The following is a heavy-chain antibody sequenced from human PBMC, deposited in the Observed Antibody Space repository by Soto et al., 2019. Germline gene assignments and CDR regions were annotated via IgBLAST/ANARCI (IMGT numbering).Heavy chain of an antibody. CDR3: ARGGVANYDFWSGYYSSGWFDP. CDR2: INHSGST. CDR1: GGSFSGYY. D-gene: IGHD3-3*01. V-gene: IGHV4-34*01. Sequence: QVQLQQWGAGLLKPSETLSLTCAVYGGSFSGYYWSWIRQPPGKGLEWIGEINHSGSTNYNPSLKSRVTISVDTSKNQFSLKLGAVTAADTAVYYCARGGVANYDFWSGYYSSGWFDPWGQGTLVTVSS. J-gene: IGHJ5*02.